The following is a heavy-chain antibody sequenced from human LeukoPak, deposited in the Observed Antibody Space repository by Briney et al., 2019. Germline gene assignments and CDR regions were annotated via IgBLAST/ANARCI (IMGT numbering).Heavy chain of an antibody. J-gene: IGHJ4*02. CDR2: IYYSGST. CDR1: GGSISSGSYY. V-gene: IGHV4-61*01. Sequence: SQTLSLTCTVSGGSISSGSYYWSWIRQPPGKGLEWIGYIYYSGSTNYNPSLKSRVTISVDTSKNQFSLKLSSVTAADTAVYYCARVGDSHDRSGYGGNYWGQGTLVTVSS. D-gene: IGHD3-22*01. CDR3: ARVGDSHDRSGYGGNY.